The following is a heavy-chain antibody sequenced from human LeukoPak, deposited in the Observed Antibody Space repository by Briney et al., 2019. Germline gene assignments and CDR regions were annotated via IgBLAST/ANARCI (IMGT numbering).Heavy chain of an antibody. Sequence: ASVKVSCKASGYTFTSYGISWVRQAPGQGLEWMGWISAYNGNTNYAQKLQGRVTMTTDTSTSTAYMELRSLRSDDTAVYYCARWVAYYYDSSGYYGDYWGQGTLVTVSS. CDR3: ARWVAYYYDSSGYYGDY. V-gene: IGHV1-18*01. CDR2: ISAYNGNT. CDR1: GYTFTSYG. D-gene: IGHD3-22*01. J-gene: IGHJ4*02.